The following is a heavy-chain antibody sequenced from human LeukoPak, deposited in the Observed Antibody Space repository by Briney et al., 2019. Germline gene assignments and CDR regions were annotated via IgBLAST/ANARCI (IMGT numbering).Heavy chain of an antibody. D-gene: IGHD3/OR15-3a*01. V-gene: IGHV5-51*01. CDR2: IYPGDSDT. Sequence: GESLKISCKASGFRFNRDWIGWVRQMPGKGLEWMGIIYPGDSDTRYSTSFQGQVTISADKSVSAASPPWNSLKASDSRIYYCERTRGARDAFDLWGEGTMVTVSS. CDR1: GFRFNRDW. CDR3: ERTRGARDAFDL. J-gene: IGHJ3*01.